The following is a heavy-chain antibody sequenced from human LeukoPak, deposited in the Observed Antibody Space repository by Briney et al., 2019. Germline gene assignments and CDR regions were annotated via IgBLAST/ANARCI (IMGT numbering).Heavy chain of an antibody. J-gene: IGHJ4*02. Sequence: GGSLRLSRAASGFTFSDYYMSWIRQAPGKGLEWVSYISSSSSYTKYAASVKGRFTISRDNAKNTLYLQVNSLRAEDTAVYYCARGTGTTAYFDYWGQGTLVTVSS. CDR2: ISSSSSYT. V-gene: IGHV3-11*06. CDR1: GFTFSDYY. D-gene: IGHD1-1*01. CDR3: ARGTGTTAYFDY.